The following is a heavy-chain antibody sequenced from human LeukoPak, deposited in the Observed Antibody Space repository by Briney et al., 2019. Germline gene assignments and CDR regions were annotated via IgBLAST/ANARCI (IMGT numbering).Heavy chain of an antibody. CDR3: AKEGYGSSWNADFDY. D-gene: IGHD6-13*01. Sequence: GGSLRLSCAASGFTVDDYGMSWVRHAPGKGLEWVSDISGSGDIIYYADSVKGRFTISRDNSKTTLYLQMNSLRAEDTAVYYCAKEGYGSSWNADFDYWGQGTLVIVSS. CDR2: ISGSGDII. CDR1: GFTVDDYG. J-gene: IGHJ4*02. V-gene: IGHV3-23*01.